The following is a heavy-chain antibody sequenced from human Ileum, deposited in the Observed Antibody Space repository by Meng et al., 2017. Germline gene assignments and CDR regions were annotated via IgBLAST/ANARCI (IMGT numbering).Heavy chain of an antibody. CDR1: GDRSGNSKW. CDR3: ARERIRELGLFDS. CDR2: ISNSGKT. D-gene: IGHD3-10*01. Sequence: RLRAPCSGLVLPSGTLSLACAVSGDRSGNSKWWSWLLQPPGKGLEWIGEISNSGKTVYSPSLKSRVRISLDKSNNQFSLTLNSVTAADTAMYYCARERIRELGLFDSWGQGTLVTVSS. J-gene: IGHJ4*02. V-gene: IGHV4-4*02.